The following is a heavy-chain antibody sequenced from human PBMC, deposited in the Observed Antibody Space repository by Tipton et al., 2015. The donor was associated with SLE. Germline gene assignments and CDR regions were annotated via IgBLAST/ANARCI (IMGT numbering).Heavy chain of an antibody. D-gene: IGHD3/OR15-3a*01. Sequence: TLSLTCSVSGGSISSNYWIWIRQPPGKGLEWIAYIYYSGSTNYNPSLKSRVTISADTSKNQFSLKLTSVTAADTAVYYCARSDWEEYFHHWGQGTLVTVSS. CDR2: IYYSGST. V-gene: IGHV4-59*08. J-gene: IGHJ1*01. CDR3: ARSDWEEYFHH. CDR1: GGSISSNY.